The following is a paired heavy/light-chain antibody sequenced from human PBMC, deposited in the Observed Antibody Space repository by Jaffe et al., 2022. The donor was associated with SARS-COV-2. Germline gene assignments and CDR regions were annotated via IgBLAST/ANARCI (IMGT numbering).Heavy chain of an antibody. D-gene: IGHD1-26*01. J-gene: IGHJ5*02. V-gene: IGHV4-59*13. Sequence: QVQLQESGPGLVRPSETLSLTCTVSGGSISPYYWHWIRHFPGKGLEWIGCIFSSGNTYYYNPSLKSRVTMSVDTSKKEVSMRLKSVTSADTAVYFCARDRDVDPYRGAYFFGWFDPWGQGTLVTVSS. CDR1: GGSISPYY. CDR2: IFSSGNTY. CDR3: ARDRDVDPYRGAYFFGWFDP.
Light chain of an antibody. J-gene: IGKJ4*01. CDR2: DAT. V-gene: IGKV3-11*01. CDR3: QQRGNWPPALT. Sequence: EIVLTQSPATLSLSPGERATLSCRASQNIRSHLGWYQQKPGQAPRLLIYDATTRAAGIPDRFNGSGSGTDFTLTISILEPEDFAIYYCQQRGNWPPALTFGGGTKVEIK. CDR1: QNIRSH.